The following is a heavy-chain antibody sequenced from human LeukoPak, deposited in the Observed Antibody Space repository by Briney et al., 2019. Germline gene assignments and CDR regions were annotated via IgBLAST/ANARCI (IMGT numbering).Heavy chain of an antibody. Sequence: PGGSLRLSCAPSGFTFSSYAMSWVRQAPGKGLEWVSAISGSGGSTYYADSVKGRFTISRDNSKNTLYLQMNSLRAEDTAVYYCATSYDILTGFDYWGQGTLVTVSS. CDR2: ISGSGGST. D-gene: IGHD3-9*01. CDR3: ATSYDILTGFDY. CDR1: GFTFSSYA. J-gene: IGHJ4*02. V-gene: IGHV3-23*01.